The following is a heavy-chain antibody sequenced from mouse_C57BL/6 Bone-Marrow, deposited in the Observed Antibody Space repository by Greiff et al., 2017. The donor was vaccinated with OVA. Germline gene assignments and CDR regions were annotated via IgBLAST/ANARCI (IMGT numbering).Heavy chain of an antibody. Sequence: DVQLQESGAELVRPGSSVKMSCKTSGYTFTSYGINWVKQRPGQGLEWIGYIYIGNGYTEYNEKFKGKATLTSDTSSSTAYMQLSSLTSEDSAIYFCANAYYSNYGGPHWYFDVWGTGTTVTVSS. D-gene: IGHD2-5*01. J-gene: IGHJ1*03. CDR3: ANAYYSNYGGPHWYFDV. CDR2: IYIGNGYT. V-gene: IGHV1-58*01. CDR1: GYTFTSYG.